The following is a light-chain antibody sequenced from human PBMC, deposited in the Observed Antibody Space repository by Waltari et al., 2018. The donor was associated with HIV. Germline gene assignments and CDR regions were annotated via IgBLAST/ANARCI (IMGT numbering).Light chain of an antibody. J-gene: IGKJ1*01. V-gene: IGKV3-15*01. CDR3: QQYSRWPPTWT. Sequence: EVVMTQSPGTLSVSPGERATLSCRSSENIRNNLAWYQQKPGQAPRLLFYDASARATGVPARFSGSGSGTEFTLTISGLQSEDFAIYYCQQYSRWPPTWTFGQGP. CDR1: ENIRNN. CDR2: DAS.